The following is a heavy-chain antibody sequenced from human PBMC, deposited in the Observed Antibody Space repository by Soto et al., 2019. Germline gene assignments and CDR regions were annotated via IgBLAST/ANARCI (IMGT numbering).Heavy chain of an antibody. CDR1: GFTFIDFY. V-gene: IGHV3-11*01. CDR3: ARDMRLYGMDV. J-gene: IGHJ6*02. D-gene: IGHD6-25*01. CDR2: ISSGGETK. Sequence: PGGSLRLSCAASGFTFIDFYMAWIRQSPGRGLEWISSISSGGETKYYADSVKGRFTISRDNTENSLYLQMNSLRADDTAVYFCARDMRLYGMDVWGQGTTVTVS.